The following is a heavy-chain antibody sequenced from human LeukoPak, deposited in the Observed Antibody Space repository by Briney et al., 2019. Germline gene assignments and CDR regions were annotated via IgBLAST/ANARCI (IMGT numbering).Heavy chain of an antibody. CDR3: ARGQLQVGSREDRHYYYMDV. D-gene: IGHD3-10*01. J-gene: IGHJ6*03. CDR1: GGSFSGYY. CDR2: INHSGST. Sequence: SETLSLTCAVYGGSFSGYYWSWIRQPPGKGLEWIGEINHSGSTNYNPSLKSRVTISVDTSKNQFSLKLSSVTAADTAVYYCARGQLQVGSREDRHYYYMDVWGKGTTVTVSS. V-gene: IGHV4-34*01.